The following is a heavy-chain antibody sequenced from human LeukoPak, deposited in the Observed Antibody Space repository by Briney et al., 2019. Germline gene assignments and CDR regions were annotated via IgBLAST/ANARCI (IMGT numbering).Heavy chain of an antibody. CDR1: GVSISSNSQY. J-gene: IGHJ5*02. D-gene: IGHD3-22*01. V-gene: IGHV4-39*01. CDR3: ARQLYYYDSSGYYYWFDP. Sequence: PSETLSLTCTVSGVSISSNSQYWGWIRQPPGKGLEWIGSIYYSGSTYYNPSLKSRVTISVDTSKNQFSLKLSSVTAADTAVYYCARQLYYYDSSGYYYWFDPWGQGTLVTVSS. CDR2: IYYSGST.